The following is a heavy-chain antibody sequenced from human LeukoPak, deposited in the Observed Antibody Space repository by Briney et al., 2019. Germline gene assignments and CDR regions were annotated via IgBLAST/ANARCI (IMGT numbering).Heavy chain of an antibody. CDR3: ARDQYDVVVPAASSTWFDP. V-gene: IGHV1-69*04. D-gene: IGHD2-2*01. CDR2: IIPILGIA. Sequence: ASVKVSCKASGGTFSSYAISWVRQAPGQGLEWMGRIIPILGIANYAQKIQGRVTITADKSTSTAYMELSSLRSEDTAVYSCARDQYDVVVPAASSTWFDPWGQGTLVTVSS. CDR1: GGTFSSYA. J-gene: IGHJ5*02.